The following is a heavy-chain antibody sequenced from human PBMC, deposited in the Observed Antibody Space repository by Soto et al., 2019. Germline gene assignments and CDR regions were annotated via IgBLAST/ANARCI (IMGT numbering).Heavy chain of an antibody. CDR2: INPNSGGT. CDR1: GYTFTGYY. CDR3: ARVYDTAMGEVVPYYYYGMDV. Sequence: ASVKVSCKASGYTFTGYYMHWVRQAPGQGLEWMGWINPNSGGTHYAQKFQGRVTMTRDTSISTAYMELSRLRSDDTAVYYCARVYDTAMGEVVPYYYYGMDVWSQGTAVTVSS. J-gene: IGHJ6*02. D-gene: IGHD5-18*01. V-gene: IGHV1-2*02.